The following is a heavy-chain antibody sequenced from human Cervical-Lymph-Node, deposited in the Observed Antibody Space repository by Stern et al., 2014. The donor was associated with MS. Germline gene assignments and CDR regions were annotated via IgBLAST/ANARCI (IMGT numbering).Heavy chain of an antibody. Sequence: VQLVESEAEVKKPGSSVKVSCKASGGTFNNHVISWGRQARGQGLEWMGGIVPMFGDPNYARKFQGRVTITADKSTSTVHMVLSSLNYEYTAMYYCSNRDMGYVYGRHDYWGQGTQVTVS. CDR1: GGTFNNHV. D-gene: IGHD2-15*01. CDR3: SNRDMGYVYGRHDY. CDR2: IVPMFGDP. V-gene: IGHV1-69*06. J-gene: IGHJ4*02.